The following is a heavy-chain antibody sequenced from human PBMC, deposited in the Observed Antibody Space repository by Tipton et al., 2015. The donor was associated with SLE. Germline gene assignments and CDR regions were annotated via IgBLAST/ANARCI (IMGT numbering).Heavy chain of an antibody. D-gene: IGHD7-27*01. V-gene: IGHV3-74*01. Sequence: GSLRLSCVASGFNISRHAMVWVRQAPGKGLEWVSCINGDGSTTNNADSVRGRFTISRDNAKNTLFLQMNSLRAEDMAVYYCARGPYLNGEAIDFWGQGTLVTVSS. CDR1: GFNISRHA. CDR3: ARGPYLNGEAIDF. J-gene: IGHJ4*02. CDR2: INGDGSTT.